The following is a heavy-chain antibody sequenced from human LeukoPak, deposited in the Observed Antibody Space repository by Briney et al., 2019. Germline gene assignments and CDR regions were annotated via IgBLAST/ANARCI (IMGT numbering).Heavy chain of an antibody. D-gene: IGHD2-2*01. J-gene: IGHJ6*03. CDR2: IYTSGST. V-gene: IGHV4-4*07. CDR3: ARDVGYCSSTNCYYYYYYMDV. Sequence: SETLSLTCTVSGGSISSYYWSWIRQPAGKGLEWIGRIYTSGSTNYNPSLKSRVTMSVDTSKNQFSLKLSSVTAADTAVYYCARDVGYCSSTNCYYYYYYMDVWGKGTTVTVSS. CDR1: GGSISSYY.